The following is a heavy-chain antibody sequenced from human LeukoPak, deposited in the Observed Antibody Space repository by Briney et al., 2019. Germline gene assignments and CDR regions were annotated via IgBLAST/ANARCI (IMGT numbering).Heavy chain of an antibody. CDR3: ARDPAPGSPRYFDY. J-gene: IGHJ4*02. D-gene: IGHD6-13*01. CDR2: ISSSGSTI. V-gene: IGHV3-11*04. CDR1: GFTCSDYY. Sequence: GGSLRLSCAASGFTCSDYYMSWIRQAPGKGLEWVSYISSSGSTIDYADSVKGRFTISRDNANNSPYLQMNRLRAEDTAVYYCARDPAPGSPRYFDYWGQGTLVPVSS.